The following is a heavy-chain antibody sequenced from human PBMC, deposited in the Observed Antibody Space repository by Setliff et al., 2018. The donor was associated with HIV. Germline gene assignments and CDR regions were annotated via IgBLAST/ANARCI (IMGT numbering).Heavy chain of an antibody. D-gene: IGHD4-4*01. Sequence: PGGSLRLSCAASGFTFSSYGLNWVRQAPGKGLEWVANIKQDGSERSYVDSVKGRFTISRDNAKNSLYLQMNSLRAEDTAVYYCAQITVMGYWGQGTLVTVSS. V-gene: IGHV3-7*01. CDR2: IKQDGSER. CDR1: GFTFSSYG. CDR3: AQITVMGY. J-gene: IGHJ4*02.